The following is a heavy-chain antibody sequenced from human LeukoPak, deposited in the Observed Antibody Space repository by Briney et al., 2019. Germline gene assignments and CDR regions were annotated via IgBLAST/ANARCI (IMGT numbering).Heavy chain of an antibody. Sequence: ASVKVSCKASGYTFTSYFIHWVRQAPAQGLEWLGIINPNGGGTDYAQKFQGRVTMTRDMSTSTVYMELSSLNSEDTALYYCARDFNWGPDYWGQGTLVTVSS. J-gene: IGHJ4*02. D-gene: IGHD7-27*01. CDR3: ARDFNWGPDY. V-gene: IGHV1-46*01. CDR1: GYTFTSYF. CDR2: INPNGGGT.